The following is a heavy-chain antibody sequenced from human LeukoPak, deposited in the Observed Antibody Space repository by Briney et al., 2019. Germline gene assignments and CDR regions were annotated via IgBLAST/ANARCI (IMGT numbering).Heavy chain of an antibody. J-gene: IGHJ6*03. Sequence: SETLSLTCTVSGYSISSGYYWGWIRQPPGKGLEWIGSIYHSGSTYYNPSLKSRVTISVDTSKNQFSLKLSSVTAADTAVYYCARGTYDFWSGSNYYYYYYMDVWGKGTTVTVSS. V-gene: IGHV4-38-2*02. CDR3: ARGTYDFWSGSNYYYYYYMDV. CDR1: GYSISSGYY. CDR2: IYHSGST. D-gene: IGHD3-3*01.